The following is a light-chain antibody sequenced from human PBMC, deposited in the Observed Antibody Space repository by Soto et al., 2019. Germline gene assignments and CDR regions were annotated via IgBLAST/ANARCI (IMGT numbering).Light chain of an antibody. CDR3: QQYSNWPS. V-gene: IGKV3-11*01. CDR2: DAS. CDR1: QSVSSY. Sequence: EIVLTQSPATLSLSPGERATLSCRASQSVSSYLAWYQQKPGQAPRLLIYDASNRATGTPARFSGSGSGTDFTLTISSLQSEDFAVYYCQQYSNWPSFGPGTKVDIK. J-gene: IGKJ3*01.